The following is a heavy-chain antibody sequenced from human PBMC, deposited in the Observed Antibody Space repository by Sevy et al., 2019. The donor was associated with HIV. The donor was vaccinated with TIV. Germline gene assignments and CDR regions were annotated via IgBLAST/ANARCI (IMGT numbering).Heavy chain of an antibody. Sequence: GRSLRLSCAASGFTFATYWMTWVRQAPGKGLEWVAYIKQDGTDKYYVDSVRGRFTISRDNGKNSLYLQMSSLRAEDTAVYFCARALADWGSLHYSSWGRGTLVTVSS. CDR1: GFTFATYW. CDR2: IKQDGTDK. D-gene: IGHD3-16*01. CDR3: ARALADWGSLHYSS. V-gene: IGHV3-7*01. J-gene: IGHJ4*02.